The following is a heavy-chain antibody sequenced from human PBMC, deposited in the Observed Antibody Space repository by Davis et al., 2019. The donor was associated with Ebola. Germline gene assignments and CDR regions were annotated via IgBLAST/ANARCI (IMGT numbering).Heavy chain of an antibody. V-gene: IGHV3-33*08. Sequence: EGSLRLSCAASGFTFSSYSMNWVRQAPGKGLEWVAVIWYDGSNKYYADSVKGRFTISRDNSKNTLYLQMNSLRAEDTAVYYCARDPSATVVTHPYDYWGQGTLVTVSS. CDR3: ARDPSATVVTHPYDY. J-gene: IGHJ4*02. CDR2: IWYDGSNK. D-gene: IGHD4-23*01. CDR1: GFTFSSYS.